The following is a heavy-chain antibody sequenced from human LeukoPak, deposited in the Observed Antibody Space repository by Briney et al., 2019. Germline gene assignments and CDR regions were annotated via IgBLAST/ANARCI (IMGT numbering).Heavy chain of an antibody. Sequence: PGRSLRLSCAASGFTFSSYGMHWVRQAPGKGLEWVAVISYDGSNKHYADSVKGRFTISRDNSKNTLYLQMNSLRAEDTAVYYCAKDPADTGYSSGWYVWYYYYYGMDVWGQGTTVTVSS. V-gene: IGHV3-30*18. J-gene: IGHJ6*02. D-gene: IGHD6-19*01. CDR3: AKDPADTGYSSGWYVWYYYYYGMDV. CDR2: ISYDGSNK. CDR1: GFTFSSYG.